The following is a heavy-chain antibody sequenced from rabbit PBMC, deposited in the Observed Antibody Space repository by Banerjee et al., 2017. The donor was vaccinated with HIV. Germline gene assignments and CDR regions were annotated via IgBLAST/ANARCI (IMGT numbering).Heavy chain of an antibody. CDR1: GFSFSSSYW. CDR2: IYTGSSGST. J-gene: IGHJ4*01. CDR3: ARADYSSGWGFRL. V-gene: IGHV1S45*01. Sequence: QEQLEESGGDLVKPEGSLTLTCTASGFSFSSSYWICWVRQAPGKGLEWIACIYTGSSGSTYYASWAKGRFTISKTSSTVTLQMTSLTAADTATYFCARADYSSGWGFRLWGPGTLVTVS. D-gene: IGHD4-1*01.